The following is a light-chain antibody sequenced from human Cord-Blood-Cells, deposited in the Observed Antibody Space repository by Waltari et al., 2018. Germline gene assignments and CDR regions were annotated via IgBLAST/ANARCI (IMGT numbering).Light chain of an antibody. J-gene: IGLJ1*01. Sequence: QSALTQPASVSGSPGQSITISCPGTSSDVGSYNHVSWYQQHPGKAPKPMIYEGSKRPSGVSNRFSGSKSGNTASLTISGLQAEDEADYYCCSYAGSRYVFGTGTKVTVL. V-gene: IGLV2-23*01. CDR3: CSYAGSRYV. CDR1: SSDVGSYNH. CDR2: EGS.